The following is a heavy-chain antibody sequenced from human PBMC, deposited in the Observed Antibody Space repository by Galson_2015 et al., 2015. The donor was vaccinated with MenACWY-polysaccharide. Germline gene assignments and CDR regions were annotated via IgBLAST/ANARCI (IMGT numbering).Heavy chain of an antibody. CDR2: IANDGDDK. V-gene: IGHV3-30*18. Sequence: SLRLSCAASGFSFNSYGMNWVRQAPGKGLEWVAVIANDGDDKKIADSVKGRFTVSRDNSKNTLYLQMNSLTTEDTAGYYCAKDRTLGPAFYYMDVWGKGTTVTVSS. CDR1: GFSFNSYG. CDR3: AKDRTLGPAFYYMDV. J-gene: IGHJ6*03. D-gene: IGHD3-16*01.